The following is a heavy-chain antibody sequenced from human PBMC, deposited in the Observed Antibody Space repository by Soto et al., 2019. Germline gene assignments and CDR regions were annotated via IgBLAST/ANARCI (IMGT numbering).Heavy chain of an antibody. J-gene: IGHJ3*02. V-gene: IGHV4-30-4*08. CDR1: GGSVSSSSYY. Sequence: SETLSLTCTVSGGSVSSSSYYWGWVRQPPGKGLEWIGYIYYSGSTYYNPSLKSRVTISVDTSKNQFSLKLSSVTAADTAVYYCASLVTYYYDSSGLGAFDIWGQGTMVTVSS. D-gene: IGHD3-22*01. CDR2: IYYSGST. CDR3: ASLVTYYYDSSGLGAFDI.